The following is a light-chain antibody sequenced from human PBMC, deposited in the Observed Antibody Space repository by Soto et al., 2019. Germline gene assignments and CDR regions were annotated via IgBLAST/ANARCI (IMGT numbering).Light chain of an antibody. J-gene: IGKJ4*01. Sequence: EIVLTQSPGTLSLSPGDRATLSCRASQSVSSTYLAWYQQKPGQAPRLLIYGAASTATGIPDRFSGSGSGTDFTLTISRREPEDFAVYYCQQYGTSPFTFGGGTKVEIK. CDR3: QQYGTSPFT. CDR2: GAA. V-gene: IGKV3-20*01. CDR1: QSVSSTY.